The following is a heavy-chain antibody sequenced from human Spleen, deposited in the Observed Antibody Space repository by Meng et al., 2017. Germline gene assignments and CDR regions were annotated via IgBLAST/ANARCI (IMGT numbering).Heavy chain of an antibody. D-gene: IGHD3-10*01. CDR3: AKVVSSGSNSRVLDAFDI. CDR2: ISGSGGTT. V-gene: IGHV3-23*01. Sequence: GESLKISCAASGFIFTSYTMTWVRQAPGKGLEWVSAISGSGGTTYYADSVKGRFTISRDNSKNTLYLQMNSLRAEDTAIYYCAKVVSSGSNSRVLDAFDIWGQGTMVTVSS. CDR1: GFIFTSYT. J-gene: IGHJ3*02.